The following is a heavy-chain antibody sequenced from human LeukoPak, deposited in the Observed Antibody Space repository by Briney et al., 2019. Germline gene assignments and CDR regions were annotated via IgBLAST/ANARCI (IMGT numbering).Heavy chain of an antibody. CDR1: GFTFSSYD. CDR2: IGTDGDT. CDR3: AKEGDIAAGLDY. Sequence: GGSLRLSCAASGFTFSSYDMHWVRQPTGRGLEWVSAIGTDGDTYYSGSVKGRFTISRENAKNSLFLQMSSLRAGDTAVYYCAKEGDIAAGLDYWGQGTLVIVSS. V-gene: IGHV3-13*01. J-gene: IGHJ4*02. D-gene: IGHD6-13*01.